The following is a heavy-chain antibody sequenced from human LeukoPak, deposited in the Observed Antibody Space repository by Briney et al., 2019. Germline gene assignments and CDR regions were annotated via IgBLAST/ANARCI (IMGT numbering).Heavy chain of an antibody. J-gene: IGHJ6*03. Sequence: GGSLRLSCAASEFTFSSYGMSWVRQAPGKGLEWVSAISCSGGSTYYADSVKGRFTISRDDSKNTLYLQMNSLRAEDTAVYYCAKYFKVRYDILTGTEYYMDVWGKGTTVTISS. CDR3: AKYFKVRYDILTGTEYYMDV. V-gene: IGHV3-23*01. CDR2: ISCSGGST. CDR1: EFTFSSYG. D-gene: IGHD3-9*01.